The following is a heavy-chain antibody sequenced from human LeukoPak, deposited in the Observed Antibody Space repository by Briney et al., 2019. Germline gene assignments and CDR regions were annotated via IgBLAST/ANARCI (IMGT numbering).Heavy chain of an antibody. D-gene: IGHD1-26*01. CDR3: ARQGPGRVGATSDWFDP. V-gene: IGHV4-39*01. CDR1: GGSISSSNFY. J-gene: IGHJ5*02. CDR2: IYYGGST. Sequence: SETLSLTCTVSGGSISSSNFYWGWIRQPPGKGLERIGSIYYGGSTYYNPSLKSRVTTSVDTSKNHFSLKLTSVTAADTAVYYCARQGPGRVGATSDWFDPWGQGTLVTVSS.